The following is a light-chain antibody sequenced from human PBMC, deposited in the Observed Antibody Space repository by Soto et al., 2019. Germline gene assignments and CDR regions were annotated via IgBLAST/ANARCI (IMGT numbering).Light chain of an antibody. J-gene: IGLJ2*01. Sequence: QSALTQPPSASGSPGQSVIISCTGTSSDVGGYNYVSWYQQHPGKAPKLMIYEVSKRPSGVPDRFSGSKSGNTASLTVSGLQTVDEADYYCSSYAGSNNFVVFGGGTKLTVL. V-gene: IGLV2-8*01. CDR3: SSYAGSNNFVV. CDR1: SSDVGGYNY. CDR2: EVS.